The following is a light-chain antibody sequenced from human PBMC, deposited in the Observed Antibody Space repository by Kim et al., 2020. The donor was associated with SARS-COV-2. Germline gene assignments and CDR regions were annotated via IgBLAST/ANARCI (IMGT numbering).Light chain of an antibody. J-gene: IGKJ4*01. V-gene: IGKV3-11*01. CDR3: QQRNTWPS. CDR2: DAS. CDR1: QNIRSY. Sequence: EIVLTQSPATLSLSPGEGATLSCRASQNIRSYLAWYQQRPGQAPRLLIYDASIRVTGIPARFSGSGSGTDFTLTITSLEPEDFAVYYCQQRNTWPSFGGGTKLEI.